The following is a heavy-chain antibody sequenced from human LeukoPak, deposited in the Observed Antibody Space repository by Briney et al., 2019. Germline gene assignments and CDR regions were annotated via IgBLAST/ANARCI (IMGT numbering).Heavy chain of an antibody. D-gene: IGHD6-13*01. J-gene: IGHJ6*02. V-gene: IGHV3-30*18. CDR3: AKSLRSSWYYYYYYYGMDV. CDR2: ISYDGSNK. Sequence: PGGSLRLSCAASGFTFSSYGMHWVRQAPGKGLEGVAVISYDGSNKYYADSVKGRFTISRDNSKNTLYLQMNSLRAEDTAVYYCAKSLRSSWYYYYYYYGMDVWGQGTTVTVSS. CDR1: GFTFSSYG.